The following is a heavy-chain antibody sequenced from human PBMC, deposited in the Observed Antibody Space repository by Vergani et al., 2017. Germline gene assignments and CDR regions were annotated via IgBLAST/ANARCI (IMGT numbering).Heavy chain of an antibody. CDR2: ISGNNDDV. Sequence: EVQMVESGGGRARRGGSRRLSGVASGSTFSHYSRNWVRQAPGKGLEWVSSISGNNDDVYYADSVKGRFTISRDNAKNSLYLDMSSLRAEDTAVYYCVRDVRVSRTWGQGTLVAVSS. J-gene: IGHJ3*01. CDR3: VRDVRVSRT. CDR1: GSTFSHYS. V-gene: IGHV3-21*01.